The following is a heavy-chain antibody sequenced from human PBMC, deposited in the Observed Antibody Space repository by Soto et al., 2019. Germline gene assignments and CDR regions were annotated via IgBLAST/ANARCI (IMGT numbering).Heavy chain of an antibody. V-gene: IGHV3-21*04. Sequence: GALRLSCAASGFTFSSYSMNWVRQAPGKGLEWVSSISSSSSYIYYADYADSVKGRFTISRDNAKNTLYLQMNSLRAEDTAVNYCAKVDSSGYPDYWGQGTLVTVSS. D-gene: IGHD3-22*01. CDR2: ISSSSSYI. J-gene: IGHJ4*02. CDR3: AKVDSSGYPDY. CDR1: GFTFSSYS.